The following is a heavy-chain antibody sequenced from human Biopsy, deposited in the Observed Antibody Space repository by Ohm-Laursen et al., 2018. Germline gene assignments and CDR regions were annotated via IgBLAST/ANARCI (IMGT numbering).Heavy chain of an antibody. J-gene: IGHJ4*02. V-gene: IGHV3-66*01. Sequence: SLGLSCAASGFTMSINYMSWVRQAPGKGLEWVSLVHRDGNTYYADSVKGRFTVSRDSSKSTLFLQMTSLRAEDTAVYYCARGRGALAPLDNWGQGTLVTVSS. CDR2: VHRDGNT. CDR3: ARGRGALAPLDN. CDR1: GFTMSINY. D-gene: IGHD1-26*01.